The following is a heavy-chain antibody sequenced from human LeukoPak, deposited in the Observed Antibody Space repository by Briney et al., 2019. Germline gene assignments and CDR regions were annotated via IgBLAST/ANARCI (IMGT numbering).Heavy chain of an antibody. CDR2: IYYSGST. J-gene: IGHJ4*02. Sequence: SETLSLTCTVSGGSISSYYWSWIRQPPGKGLEWIGYIYYSGSTNYNPSLKSRVTISVDTSKNQFSLKLSSVTAADTAVYYCARLRYCSSTSCEVYFDYWAREPWSPSPQ. CDR1: GGSISSYY. V-gene: IGHV4-59*08. CDR3: ARLRYCSSTSCEVYFDY. D-gene: IGHD2-2*01.